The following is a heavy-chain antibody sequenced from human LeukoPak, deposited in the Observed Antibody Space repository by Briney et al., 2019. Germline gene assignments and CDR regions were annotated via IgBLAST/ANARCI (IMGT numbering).Heavy chain of an antibody. Sequence: GALILSCAASGFTFSSFGMHWVRQTPGEGLEWVAFIHSEGEYSYYADSVKGRFTVSRDNSKNTQYLQMTSLRPDDTAVYHCAKAGSMIRGVIDHWGQGTLVTVSS. D-gene: IGHD3-10*01. CDR2: IHSEGEYS. CDR1: GFTFSSFG. J-gene: IGHJ4*02. CDR3: AKAGSMIRGVIDH. V-gene: IGHV3-30*02.